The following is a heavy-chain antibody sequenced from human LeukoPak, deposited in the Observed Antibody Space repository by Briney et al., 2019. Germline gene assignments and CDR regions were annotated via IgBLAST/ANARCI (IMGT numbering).Heavy chain of an antibody. Sequence: GGSLRLSCAASGFTFSGSAMHWVRQASGKGLEWVGRIRSKANSYATAYAASVKGRFTISRDDSKNTAYLQMNSLKTEDTAVYYCTTNPRTSCCLFDSWGQGTLVTVSS. CDR3: TTNPRTSCCLFDS. CDR1: GFTFSGSA. J-gene: IGHJ4*02. CDR2: IRSKANSYAT. D-gene: IGHD2-2*01. V-gene: IGHV3-73*01.